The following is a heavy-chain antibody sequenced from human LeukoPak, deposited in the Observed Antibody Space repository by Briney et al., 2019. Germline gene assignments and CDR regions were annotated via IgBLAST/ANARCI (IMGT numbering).Heavy chain of an antibody. CDR1: GYTFTTYA. D-gene: IGHD6-13*01. Sequence: ASVKVSCKASGYTFTTYAMHWVRQAPGQRLEWMGWINAGNGNTKYSQKFQGRVTITRDTSASTAYMELSSLRSEDTAVYYCARPPIAAADWFDPWGQGTLVTVSS. J-gene: IGHJ5*02. V-gene: IGHV1-3*01. CDR3: ARPPIAAADWFDP. CDR2: INAGNGNT.